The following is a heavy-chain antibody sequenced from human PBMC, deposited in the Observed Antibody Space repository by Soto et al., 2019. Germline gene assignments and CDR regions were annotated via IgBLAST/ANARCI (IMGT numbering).Heavy chain of an antibody. CDR2: IYYSGST. D-gene: IGHD3-22*01. CDR3: ARSYDSSGYYLDY. Sequence: SETLSLTCTVSGGSISSGDYYWSWIRQPPGKGLEWIGYIYYSGSTYYNPSLKSRVTISGDTSKNQFSLKLSSVTAADTAVYYCARSYDSSGYYLDYWGQGTLVT. V-gene: IGHV4-30-4*02. CDR1: GGSISSGDYY. J-gene: IGHJ4*02.